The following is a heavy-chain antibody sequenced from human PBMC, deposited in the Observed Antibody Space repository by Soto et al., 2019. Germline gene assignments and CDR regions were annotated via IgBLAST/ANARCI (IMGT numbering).Heavy chain of an antibody. CDR3: AKTTSGLRGYFDS. J-gene: IGHJ4*02. CDR2: TSYDGRDT. Sequence: QMHLVESGGGVVQPGGSLRLSCVASGFSLSSFAMHWVRQAPGKGLEWVATTSYDGRDTFYGESVTGRICISRDTSKNTLFLQMDSLTTEATAVYFSAKTTSGLRGYFDSCYRRTLVSVSS. V-gene: IGHV3-30-3*02. D-gene: IGHD4-17*01. CDR1: GFSLSSFA.